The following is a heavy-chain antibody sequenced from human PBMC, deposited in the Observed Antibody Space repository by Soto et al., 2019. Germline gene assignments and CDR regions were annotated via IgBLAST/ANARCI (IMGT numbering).Heavy chain of an antibody. CDR2: INPSGGST. V-gene: IGHV1-46*01. D-gene: IGHD3-22*01. CDR3: ARDPPDSSGYYGYFQH. J-gene: IGHJ1*01. CDR1: GYTFTSYY. Sequence: EASVNVSCKASGYTFTSYYMHWVRQAPGQGLEWMGIINPSGGSTSYAQKFQGRVTMTRDTSTSTVYMELSSLRSEDTAVYYCARDPPDSSGYYGYFQHWGQGTLVTVSS.